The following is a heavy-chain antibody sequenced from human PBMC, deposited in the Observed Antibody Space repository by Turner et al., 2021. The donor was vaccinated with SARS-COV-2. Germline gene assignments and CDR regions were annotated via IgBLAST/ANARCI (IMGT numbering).Heavy chain of an antibody. D-gene: IGHD3-16*01. Sequence: QVQLVESGGGVVQPGRSLRLSRAASGFPFSSYGMHWVRQAPGKGLEWVAVISYDGSNKYYADSGKGRFPISRNNSKNTLYLQMNSLRTEDTAVYYCARGLGGNYYYMDVWGKGTTVTVSS. J-gene: IGHJ6*03. CDR2: ISYDGSNK. CDR1: GFPFSSYG. V-gene: IGHV3-30*03. CDR3: ARGLGGNYYYMDV.